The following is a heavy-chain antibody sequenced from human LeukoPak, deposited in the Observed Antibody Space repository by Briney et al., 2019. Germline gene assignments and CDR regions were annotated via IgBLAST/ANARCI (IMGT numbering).Heavy chain of an antibody. CDR1: GFTFGDYS. CDR3: TRGRSSLYEAPFDP. CDR2: IRSKVYGGTT. V-gene: IGHV3-49*03. D-gene: IGHD6-13*01. J-gene: IGHJ5*02. Sequence: PGGSLRLSCTASGFTFGDYSMSWFRQAPGKGLEWVGFIRSKVYGGTTEYAASVKGRFTISRDDSKSIAYLQMNSLKTEDTAVYSCTRGRSSLYEAPFDPWGQGTLVTVSS.